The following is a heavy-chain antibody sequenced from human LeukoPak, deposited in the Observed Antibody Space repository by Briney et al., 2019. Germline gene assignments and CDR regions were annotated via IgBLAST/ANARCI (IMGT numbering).Heavy chain of an antibody. D-gene: IGHD3-22*01. J-gene: IGHJ4*02. CDR3: ARCSPGDSSNFYAVLQY. CDR1: GGTFSNYA. Sequence: SVKVSCKASGGTFSNYAVSWVRLTPGQGLEWLGGIIPVFGTTTYAQKFQAKVTMTADKSTNTAYLEISSLTSDDTAVYYCARCSPGDSSNFYAVLQYWGQGTQVTVST. CDR2: IIPVFGTT. V-gene: IGHV1-69*06.